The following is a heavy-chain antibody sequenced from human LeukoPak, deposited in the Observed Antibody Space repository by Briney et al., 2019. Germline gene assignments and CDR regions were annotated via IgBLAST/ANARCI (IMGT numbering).Heavy chain of an antibody. J-gene: IGHJ4*02. Sequence: GGSLRLSCAASGFTFSSYSMNWVRQAPGKGLEWVSSISSSSNYIYYADSVKGRFTISRDNSMNTLFLQMNSLRADDTAVYYCAKDPDSRSQGYFDYWGQGTLVTVSS. CDR3: AKDPDSRSQGYFDY. D-gene: IGHD1-26*01. CDR2: ISSSSNYI. CDR1: GFTFSSYS. V-gene: IGHV3-21*04.